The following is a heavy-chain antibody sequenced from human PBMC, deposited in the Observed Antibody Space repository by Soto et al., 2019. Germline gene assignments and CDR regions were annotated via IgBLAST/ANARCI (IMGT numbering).Heavy chain of an antibody. J-gene: IGHJ4*02. D-gene: IGHD1-7*01. CDR3: AGTADSSQDY. CDR2: ISGSGDGT. CDR1: GFTFSIFA. Sequence: GGSLRLSCAASGFTFSIFALSWVRQAPGMGLEWVSAISGSGDGTDYADSVKGRFTISRDNSKNTLYLQMNSLRAEDTAVYYCAGTADSSQDYWGQGPLVTVSS. V-gene: IGHV3-23*01.